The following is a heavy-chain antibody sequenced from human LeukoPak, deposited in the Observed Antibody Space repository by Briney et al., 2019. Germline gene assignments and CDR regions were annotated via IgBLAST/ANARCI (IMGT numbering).Heavy chain of an antibody. Sequence: GESLKISCKGSGYSFPSDWIGWVRQMPGKGLEWMGSIYPGDSDTTYNPSFQGQATISADKSITTAYLQWDSLKASDTAMYYCARHPWGIKVADYWGQGTLVTVSS. CDR3: ARHPWGIKVADY. V-gene: IGHV5-51*01. CDR2: IYPGDSDT. D-gene: IGHD3-16*01. J-gene: IGHJ4*02. CDR1: GYSFPSDW.